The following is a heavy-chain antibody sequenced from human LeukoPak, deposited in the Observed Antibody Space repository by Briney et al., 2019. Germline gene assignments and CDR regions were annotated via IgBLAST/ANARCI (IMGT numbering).Heavy chain of an antibody. J-gene: IGHJ6*02. Sequence: PGRSLSLSCAASAFTISSYAMHRLRHAPGKGLKGVAVISYDGSNNYYADSVKGRFTISRDNSKNTLYLQMNSLRAEDTAVYYCARDPPAEYYDFWTRLYGMDVWGQGTTVTVSS. CDR3: ARDPPAEYYDFWTRLYGMDV. V-gene: IGHV3-30-3*01. CDR2: ISYDGSNN. CDR1: AFTISSYA. D-gene: IGHD3-3*01.